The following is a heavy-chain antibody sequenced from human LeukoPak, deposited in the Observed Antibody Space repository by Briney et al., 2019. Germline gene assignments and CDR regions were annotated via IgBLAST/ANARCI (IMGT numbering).Heavy chain of an antibody. Sequence: PGGSLRLSCAASGFTLSSKYMSWVRQTPGKGLQWVALIYSSGDTYTADSVTGRFTISRDNSENTLYLQMDSLRAEDTAVYYCATGYYFGSGSYGYLDYWGQGTLVTVSS. D-gene: IGHD3-10*01. V-gene: IGHV3-53*01. CDR3: ATGYYFGSGSYGYLDY. CDR2: IYSSGDT. CDR1: GFTLSSKY. J-gene: IGHJ4*02.